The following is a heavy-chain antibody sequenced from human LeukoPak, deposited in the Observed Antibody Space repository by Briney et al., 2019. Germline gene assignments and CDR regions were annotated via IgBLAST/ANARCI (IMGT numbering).Heavy chain of an antibody. Sequence: SETLSLTCTVSGGSISTYYWSWIRQPPGKGLEWIGYIYYSGSTNYNPSLKSRVTISVDTSKNQFSLRLSSVTAADTAVYYCARSPLAVYAFDIWGQGTMVTVSS. D-gene: IGHD6-19*01. CDR3: ARSPLAVYAFDI. CDR1: GGSISTYY. CDR2: IYYSGST. V-gene: IGHV4-59*12. J-gene: IGHJ3*02.